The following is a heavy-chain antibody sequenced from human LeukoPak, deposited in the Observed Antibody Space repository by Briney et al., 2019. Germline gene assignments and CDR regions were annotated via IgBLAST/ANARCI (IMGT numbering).Heavy chain of an antibody. CDR1: GFTFSSYG. CDR3: ARAPYSYGQGFDY. Sequence: PGGSLRLSCAASGFTFSSYGMHWVRQAPGKGLEWVAVISYDGSNRYYADSVKGRFTISRDNSKNTLYLQMNSLRAEDTAVYYCARAPYSYGQGFDYWGQGTLVTVSS. J-gene: IGHJ4*02. D-gene: IGHD5-18*01. V-gene: IGHV3-30*03. CDR2: ISYDGSNR.